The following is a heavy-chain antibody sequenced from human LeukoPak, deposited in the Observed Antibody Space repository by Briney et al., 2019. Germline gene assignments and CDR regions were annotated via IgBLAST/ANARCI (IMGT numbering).Heavy chain of an antibody. D-gene: IGHD3-22*01. Sequence: GGSLRLSCAASGFTFSSYAMSWVRQAPGKGLEWVGRIKSKTDGGTTDYAAPVKGRFTISRDDSKNTLYLQMNSLKTEDTAVYYCTTTYYYDSSGYLDWFDPWGQGTLVTVSS. CDR1: GFTFSSYA. V-gene: IGHV3-15*01. CDR3: TTTYYYDSSGYLDWFDP. J-gene: IGHJ5*02. CDR2: IKSKTDGGTT.